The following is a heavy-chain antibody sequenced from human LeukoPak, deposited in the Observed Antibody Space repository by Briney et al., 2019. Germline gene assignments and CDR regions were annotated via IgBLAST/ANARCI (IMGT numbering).Heavy chain of an antibody. D-gene: IGHD5-18*01. CDR2: IFGSGGSP. CDR3: GKTTVGYSSGQKPAWPVDY. V-gene: IGHV3-23*01. CDR1: GFTFGSHA. Sequence: GGSLRLSCEASGFTFGSHAMYWVRQAPGKGLEWVAGIFGSGGSPHYSDPVKGRFTISRDNSRNTVYLQINSLRAEDTAVYYCGKTTVGYSSGQKPAWPVDYWGQGTLVTVSS. J-gene: IGHJ4*02.